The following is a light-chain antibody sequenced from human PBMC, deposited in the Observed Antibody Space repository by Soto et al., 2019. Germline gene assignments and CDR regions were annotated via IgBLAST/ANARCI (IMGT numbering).Light chain of an antibody. CDR2: EVS. J-gene: IGLJ2*01. CDR1: SRDVDAYDF. Sequence: QSALTQPRSVSGSPGQSVAISCTGTSRDVDAYDFVSWYQHHPGKAPKLIISEVSKRPSGVSHRFSGSKSGNTASLTISGLQAEDEADYYCSANAGGSTLVFGGGTKLTVL. CDR3: SANAGGSTLV. V-gene: IGLV2-11*01.